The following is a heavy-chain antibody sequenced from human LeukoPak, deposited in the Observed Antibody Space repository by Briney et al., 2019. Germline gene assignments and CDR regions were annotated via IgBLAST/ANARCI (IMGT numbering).Heavy chain of an antibody. CDR3: ARVLRGAYYDILTGRADY. Sequence: ASVKVSCKASGYTFTSYGISWVRQAPGQGLEWMGWISACNGNTNYAQKLQGRVTMTTDTSTSTAYMELRSLRSDDTAVYYCARVLRGAYYDILTGRADYWGQGTLVTVSS. D-gene: IGHD3-9*01. CDR1: GYTFTSYG. CDR2: ISACNGNT. J-gene: IGHJ4*02. V-gene: IGHV1-18*01.